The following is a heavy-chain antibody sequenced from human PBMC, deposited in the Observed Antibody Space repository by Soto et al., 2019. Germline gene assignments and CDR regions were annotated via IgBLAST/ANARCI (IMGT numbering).Heavy chain of an antibody. V-gene: IGHV3-23*01. CDR1: GFTFSSYA. J-gene: IGHJ6*02. CDR2: ISGSGGST. CDR3: AKDRPEYYCSSTSCPTMDV. Sequence: GGSLRLSCAASGFTFSSYAMSWVRQAPGKGLEWVSAISGSGGSTYYADSVKGRFTISRDNSKNTLYLQMNSLRAEDTAVYYCAKDRPEYYCSSTSCPTMDVWGQGTTVTVSS. D-gene: IGHD2-2*01.